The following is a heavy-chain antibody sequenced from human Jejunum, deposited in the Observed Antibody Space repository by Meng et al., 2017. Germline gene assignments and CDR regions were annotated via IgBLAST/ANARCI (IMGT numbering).Heavy chain of an antibody. CDR3: ARSFWNYYYIDY. CDR1: GGSISSNDYF. Sequence: QLQLQESGPGLVNPSETLSLTCTVSGGSISSNDYFWGWIRQPPGKGLEWIASISYTGSTNYNPSLKSRVTISVDTSKNQFSLNLGSVTAPDTAVYYCARSFWNYYYIDYWGQGALVTVSS. D-gene: IGHD3-3*01. J-gene: IGHJ4*02. V-gene: IGHV4-39*01. CDR2: ISYTGST.